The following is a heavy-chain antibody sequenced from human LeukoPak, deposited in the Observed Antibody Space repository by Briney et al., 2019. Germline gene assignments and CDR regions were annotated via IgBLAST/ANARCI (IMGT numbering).Heavy chain of an antibody. CDR2: INHSRST. Sequence: SETLSLTCAVYGGSFSGYYWGWIRQPPGKGLEWIGEINHSRSTNYNPSLKSRVTISVDTSKNQFSLKLSSVTAADTAVYYCARQHDTAYEDFDYWGQGTLVTVSS. CDR3: ARQHDTAYEDFDY. D-gene: IGHD5-18*01. V-gene: IGHV4-34*01. CDR1: GGSFSGYY. J-gene: IGHJ4*02.